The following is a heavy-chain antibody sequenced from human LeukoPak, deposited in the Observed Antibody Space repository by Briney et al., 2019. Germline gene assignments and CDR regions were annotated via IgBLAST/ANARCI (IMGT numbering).Heavy chain of an antibody. CDR2: IYTSGST. CDR1: GGSISSGSYY. D-gene: IGHD3-10*01. V-gene: IGHV4-61*02. CDR3: ARQGIFFGSGPLDY. Sequence: SETLSLTCTVSGGSISSGSYYWSWIRQPAGKGLEWIGRIYTSGSTNYNPSLKSRVTISVDTSKNQFSLRLSSVTAADTAVYYCARQGIFFGSGPLDYWGQGALVTVSS. J-gene: IGHJ4*02.